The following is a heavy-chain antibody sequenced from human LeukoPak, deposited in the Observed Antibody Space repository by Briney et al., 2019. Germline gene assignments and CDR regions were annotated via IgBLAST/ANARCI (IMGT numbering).Heavy chain of an antibody. CDR3: AKDAAAVAGYFDY. J-gene: IGHJ4*02. Sequence: PGRSLRLSCAASGFTFSSYGMHWVPEAPGKGLDGVAVIWYDGSNKYYEDSVKGRFTISTDNSNNTPYLQMNGLRADDTAVYYCAKDAAAVAGYFDYWGQGTLVTVSS. CDR1: GFTFSSYG. V-gene: IGHV3-33*06. CDR2: IWYDGSNK. D-gene: IGHD6-19*01.